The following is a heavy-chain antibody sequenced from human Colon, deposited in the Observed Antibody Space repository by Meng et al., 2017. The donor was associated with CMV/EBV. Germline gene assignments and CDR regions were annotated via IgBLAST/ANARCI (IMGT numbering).Heavy chain of an antibody. CDR3: ARYCSSTSCYHYYYYGMDA. V-gene: IGHV1-2*02. J-gene: IGHJ6*02. Sequence: ASVKVSCKASGYTFTGYYMHWVRQAPGQGLEWMGWINPNSGGTNYAQKFQGRVTMTRDTSISTAYMELSRLRSDDTAVYYCARYCSSTSCYHYYYYGMDAWGQGTRVTVSS. CDR1: GYTFTGYY. D-gene: IGHD2-2*01. CDR2: INPNSGGT.